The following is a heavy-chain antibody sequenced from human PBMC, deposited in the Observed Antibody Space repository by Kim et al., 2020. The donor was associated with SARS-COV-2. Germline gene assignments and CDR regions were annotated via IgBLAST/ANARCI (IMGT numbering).Heavy chain of an antibody. CDR1: GGTFSSYA. V-gene: IGHV1-69*13. CDR2: IIPIFGTA. J-gene: IGHJ4*02. CDR3: ARGLSGVHGYFDY. D-gene: IGHD3-16*02. Sequence: SVKVSCKASGGTFSSYAINWVRQAPGQGLEWMGGIIPIFGTANYAQKFQGRVTITADESTSTAYMELSSLRSEDTAVYYCARGLSGVHGYFDYWGQGTLVTVSS.